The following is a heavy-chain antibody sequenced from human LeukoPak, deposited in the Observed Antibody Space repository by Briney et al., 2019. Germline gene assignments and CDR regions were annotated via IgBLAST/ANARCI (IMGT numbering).Heavy chain of an antibody. CDR1: GYTLTNDW. CDR2: IYVVDSDT. J-gene: IGHJ4*02. CDR3: ARSRYYGDTYYFDY. Sequence: GESLKISCKGSGYTLTNDWIGWVRQMPGKGLGWLGIIYVVDSDTRYRPSFQGQVTISADKSINTAYLQWSSLKASDTAMYYCARSRYYGDTYYFDYWGLGTLVTVSS. V-gene: IGHV5-51*01. D-gene: IGHD4-17*01.